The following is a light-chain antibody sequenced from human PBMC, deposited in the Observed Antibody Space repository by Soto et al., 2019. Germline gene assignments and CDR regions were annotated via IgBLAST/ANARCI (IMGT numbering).Light chain of an antibody. V-gene: IGKV1-5*03. Sequence: DIQMTQSPSTLSASVGDRVTITCRVSQSITTWMAWYQQKPGKAPKLLIYKVSSLERGVPSRFSGSGSGTELTLTISSLQPDDFATDYCQQFNSDLGVTFGQGTRLDIK. CDR3: QQFNSDLGVT. J-gene: IGKJ5*01. CDR2: KVS. CDR1: QSITTW.